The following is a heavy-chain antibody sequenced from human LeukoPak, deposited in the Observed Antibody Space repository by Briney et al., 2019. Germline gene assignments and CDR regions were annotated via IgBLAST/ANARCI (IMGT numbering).Heavy chain of an antibody. Sequence: PSETLSLTCTVSGGSISSYYWSWIRQPPGKGLEWIGYIHTSGSTNYNPSLKSRVTISVDTSENQFSLKLSSVTAADTAVYYCARTITIFGVVIVGWFDPWGQGTLVTVSS. CDR2: IHTSGST. D-gene: IGHD3-3*01. V-gene: IGHV4-4*09. CDR1: GGSISSYY. CDR3: ARTITIFGVVIVGWFDP. J-gene: IGHJ5*02.